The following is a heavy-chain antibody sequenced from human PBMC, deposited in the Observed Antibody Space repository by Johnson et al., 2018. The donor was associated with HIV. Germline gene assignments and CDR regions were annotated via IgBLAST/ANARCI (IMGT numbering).Heavy chain of an antibody. D-gene: IGHD6-13*01. CDR3: AKDKAAAGPEAFDI. CDR2: ISWNSGSI. J-gene: IGHJ3*02. Sequence: VQLVESGGGLVQPGRSLRLSCSSSGFTFDDYAMHWVRKAPGKGLEWVSGISWNSGSIGYADSVKGRFTISRDNAKNSLYLQMNSLRAEDTALYYCAKDKAAAGPEAFDIWGQGTMVTVSS. V-gene: IGHV3-9*01. CDR1: GFTFDDYA.